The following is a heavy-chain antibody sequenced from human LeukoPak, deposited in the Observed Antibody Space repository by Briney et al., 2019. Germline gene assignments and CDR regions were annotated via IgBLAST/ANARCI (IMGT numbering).Heavy chain of an antibody. Sequence: SQTLSLTCTVSGYSISSGYYWGWIRQPPGKGLEWIGSIYHSASSYYNPFLRSRVTISVDTSKNQFSLKLSSVTAADTAVYYCARMKVVLPYNWFDPWGQGTLVTVSS. J-gene: IGHJ5*02. V-gene: IGHV4-38-2*02. CDR1: GYSISSGYY. D-gene: IGHD2-2*01. CDR3: ARMKVVLPYNWFDP. CDR2: IYHSASS.